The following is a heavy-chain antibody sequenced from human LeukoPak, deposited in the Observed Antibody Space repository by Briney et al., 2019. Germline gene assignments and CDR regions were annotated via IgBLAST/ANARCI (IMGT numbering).Heavy chain of an antibody. V-gene: IGHV1-46*01. Sequence: ASVKVSCKASGYTFTSYYMHWVRQAPGQGLEWMGIINPSGGSTSYAQKFQGRVTMTRDMSTSTDYMELSSLRSEDTAVYYCARSGGSGSTWYPRLDFWGQGTLVTVSS. CDR3: ARSGGSGSTWYPRLDF. D-gene: IGHD6-13*01. CDR1: GYTFTSYY. J-gene: IGHJ4*02. CDR2: INPSGGST.